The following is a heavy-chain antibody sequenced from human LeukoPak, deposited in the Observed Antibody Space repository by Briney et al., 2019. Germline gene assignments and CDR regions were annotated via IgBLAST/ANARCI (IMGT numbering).Heavy chain of an antibody. Sequence: SETLSLTCTVSGCSISSYYLSWIRQPPGKGLEWIGYIYYSGSTNYNPSLKSRVTISVDTSKNQCSLKLSSVTAADTAVYYCARDRQTSDYYYYYMDVWGEGTTVTVSS. CDR1: GCSISSYY. V-gene: IGHV4-59*01. CDR3: ARDRQTSDYYYYYMDV. D-gene: IGHD1-1*01. CDR2: IYYSGST. J-gene: IGHJ6*03.